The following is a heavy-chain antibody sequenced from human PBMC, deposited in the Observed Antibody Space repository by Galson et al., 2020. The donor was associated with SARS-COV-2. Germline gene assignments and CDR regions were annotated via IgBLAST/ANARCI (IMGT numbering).Heavy chain of an antibody. Sequence: GGSLKISCRASGFTFSSSAMHWVRQAPGKGLEWVAIISYDGTKRYNLDSVKGRFTISRDNSKNTLYLQMDSLTTEDTAVYYCARETDDYTSSWYDYWGQGTLVTVSS. CDR1: GFTFSSSA. J-gene: IGHJ4*02. V-gene: IGHV3-30*04. D-gene: IGHD6-13*01. CDR2: ISYDGTKR. CDR3: ARETDDYTSSWYDY.